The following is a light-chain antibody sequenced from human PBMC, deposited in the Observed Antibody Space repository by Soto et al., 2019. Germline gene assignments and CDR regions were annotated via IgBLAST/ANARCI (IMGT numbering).Light chain of an antibody. V-gene: IGKV3-15*01. J-gene: IGKJ2*01. Sequence: EIVMTQSPVTLSVSPGERAALSCRASQSVGSRLAWYQQKPGQAPRLLISGASTRATGVPARFSGSGSGTEFTLTISRLQSEYFAVYYCQQYYNWPPYTFGQGTKLEIK. CDR1: QSVGSR. CDR2: GAS. CDR3: QQYYNWPPYT.